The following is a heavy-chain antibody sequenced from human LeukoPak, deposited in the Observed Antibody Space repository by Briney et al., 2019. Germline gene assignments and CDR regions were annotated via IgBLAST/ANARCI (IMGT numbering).Heavy chain of an antibody. CDR3: ARDRGGNWFDP. Sequence: ASVKVSCKASGYTFTSYGISWVRQAPGQGLEWMGWISAYNGNTNYAQKLQGRVTMTTDTSISTAYMELSRLRSDNTAVYYCARDRGGNWFDPWGQGTLVTVSS. J-gene: IGHJ5*02. V-gene: IGHV1-18*01. D-gene: IGHD3-3*01. CDR1: GYTFTSYG. CDR2: ISAYNGNT.